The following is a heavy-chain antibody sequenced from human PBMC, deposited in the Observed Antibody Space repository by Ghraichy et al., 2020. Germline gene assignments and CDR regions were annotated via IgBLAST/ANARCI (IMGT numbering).Heavy chain of an antibody. Sequence: SETLSLTCAVYGGSFSGYYWSWIRQPPGKGLEWIGEINHSGSTNYNPSLKSRVTISVDTSKNQFSLKLSSVTAADTAVYYCARGRLPWILDYWGQGTLVTVSS. V-gene: IGHV4-34*01. CDR2: INHSGST. CDR3: ARGRLPWILDY. CDR1: GGSFSGYY. J-gene: IGHJ4*02. D-gene: IGHD5-18*01.